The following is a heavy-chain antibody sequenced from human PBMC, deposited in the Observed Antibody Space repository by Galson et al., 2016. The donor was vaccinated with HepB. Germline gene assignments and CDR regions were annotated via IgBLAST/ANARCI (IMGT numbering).Heavy chain of an antibody. CDR2: IHYSGST. V-gene: IGHV4-34*01. Sequence: ETLSLTCAVYGGSFRGYYWGWIRQPPGQGLEWIGSIHYSGSTIYNPSLKSRVTISVDTSTNQFSLRLSSVRSVTAADTAVYYCARERPFYDFWTGYTGYFDYWGQGILVTVSS. CDR3: ARERPFYDFWTGYTGYFDY. CDR1: GGSFRGYY. J-gene: IGHJ4*02. D-gene: IGHD3/OR15-3a*01.